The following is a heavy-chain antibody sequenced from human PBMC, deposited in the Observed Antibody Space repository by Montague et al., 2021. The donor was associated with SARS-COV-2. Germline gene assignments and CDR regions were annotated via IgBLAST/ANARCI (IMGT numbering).Heavy chain of an antibody. D-gene: IGHD1-26*01. J-gene: IGHJ5*02. V-gene: IGHV4-4*02. Sequence: SETLSLTCTVSGGSVSSDNWWTWVRQPPGKGREWIGEIYHSGTTNYNPSLQSRVTISVDKSRNHLSLNLRSVIAADTAMYYCALPLGGARFDPWGQGILVTVSS. CDR2: IYHSGTT. CDR1: GGSVSSDNW. CDR3: ALPLGGARFDP.